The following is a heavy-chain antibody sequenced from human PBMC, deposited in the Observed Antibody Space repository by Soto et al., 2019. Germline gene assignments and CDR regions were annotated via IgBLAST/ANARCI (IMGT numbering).Heavy chain of an antibody. V-gene: IGHV3-23*01. CDR2: ISNSGSST. D-gene: IGHD1-26*01. Sequence: EVQLLESGGGLVQHGGSLRLSCAASGFTFSTYAMTWVRQAPGKGLEWVSIISNSGSSTYYADSVKGRFTISRDNSKNTLYLQMNSLRAEDTAVYYCAKFISGSTIYYYGMDVWGQGTTVTVSS. CDR3: AKFISGSTIYYYGMDV. J-gene: IGHJ6*02. CDR1: GFTFSTYA.